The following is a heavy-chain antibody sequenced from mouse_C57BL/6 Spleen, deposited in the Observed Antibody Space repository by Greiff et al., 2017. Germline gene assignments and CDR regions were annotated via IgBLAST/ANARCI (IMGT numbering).Heavy chain of an antibody. Sequence: EVQLQQSGAELVRPGASVKLSCTASGFNIKDYYMHWVKQRPEQGLEWIGRIDPEDGDTEYAPKFQGKATMTADTSSNTTYLQLSSLTSEDTDVYYCTTRDSNYYYFDDWGKGTTRTVSS. CDR1: GFNIKDYY. CDR3: TTRDSNYYYFDD. CDR2: IDPEDGDT. D-gene: IGHD2-5*01. V-gene: IGHV14-1*01. J-gene: IGHJ2*01.